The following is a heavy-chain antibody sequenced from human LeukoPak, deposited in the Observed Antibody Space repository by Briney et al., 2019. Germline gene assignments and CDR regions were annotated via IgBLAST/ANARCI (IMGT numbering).Heavy chain of an antibody. CDR3: ARDLKYNYYDSSGSWYFDL. D-gene: IGHD3-22*01. Sequence: SETLSLTCTVSGGSISSYYWSWIRQPAGKGLEWIGRIYTSGGTNYNPSLKSRVTISVDKSKNQFSLKLSSVTAADTAVYYCARDLKYNYYDSSGSWYFDLWGRGTLVTVSS. CDR1: GGSISSYY. CDR2: IYTSGGT. V-gene: IGHV4-4*07. J-gene: IGHJ2*01.